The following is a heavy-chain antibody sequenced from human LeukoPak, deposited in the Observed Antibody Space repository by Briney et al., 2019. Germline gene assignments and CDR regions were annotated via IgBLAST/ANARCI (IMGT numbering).Heavy chain of an antibody. CDR2: IYISGNT. J-gene: IGHJ4*02. V-gene: IGHV4-4*07. CDR1: GDSISSYY. CDR3: ARGYYDSSGYWYYFDY. Sequence: SETLSLTCTISGDSISSYYWSWIRQPAGKGLEWIGRIYISGNTNYNPSLKSRVTMSVDTSKNQLSLKLSSVTAADTAVYYCARGYYDSSGYWYYFDYWGQGTLVTVSS. D-gene: IGHD3-22*01.